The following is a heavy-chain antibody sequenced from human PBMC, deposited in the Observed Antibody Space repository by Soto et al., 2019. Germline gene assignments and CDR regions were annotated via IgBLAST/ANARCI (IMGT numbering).Heavy chain of an antibody. CDR2: ISSSGSTI. Sequence: GGSPRLSCAASGFTFSSYEMNWVRQAPGKGLEWVSYISSSGSTIYYADSVKGRFTISRDNAKNSLYLQMNSLRAEDTAVYYCARAQWLVTPFDYWGQGTLVTVSS. CDR3: ARAQWLVTPFDY. CDR1: GFTFSSYE. J-gene: IGHJ4*02. D-gene: IGHD6-19*01. V-gene: IGHV3-48*03.